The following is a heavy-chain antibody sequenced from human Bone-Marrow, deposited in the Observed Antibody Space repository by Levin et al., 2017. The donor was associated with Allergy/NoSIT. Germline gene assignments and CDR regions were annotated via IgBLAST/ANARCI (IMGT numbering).Heavy chain of an antibody. CDR3: AATKGFGEHYDY. D-gene: IGHD3-10*01. CDR2: ISDSGDST. J-gene: IGHJ4*02. CDR1: GFTFSTYA. V-gene: IGHV3-23*01. Sequence: AASGFTFSTYAMTWVRQAPGKGLEWVSSISDSGDSTFYADSVKGLFTISRDNSKNTLYLQMNTLRAEDTAVYYCAATKGFGEHYDYWGQGTLVTVSS.